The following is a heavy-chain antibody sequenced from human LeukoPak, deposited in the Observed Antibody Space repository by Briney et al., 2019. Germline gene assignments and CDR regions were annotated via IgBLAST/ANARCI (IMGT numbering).Heavy chain of an antibody. D-gene: IGHD5-18*01. CDR1: GFTFSTFA. Sequence: GGSLRLSCAASGFTFSTFAMLWVRQPRGKGLEWVSSIFPSGGEIHYADSVRDRFTISRDNSKSTLSLQMNSLRAEDTAIYYCVTYRQVMLPFEAWGQGTLVTVSS. CDR2: IFPSGGEI. V-gene: IGHV3-23*01. J-gene: IGHJ5*02. CDR3: VTYRQVMLPFEA.